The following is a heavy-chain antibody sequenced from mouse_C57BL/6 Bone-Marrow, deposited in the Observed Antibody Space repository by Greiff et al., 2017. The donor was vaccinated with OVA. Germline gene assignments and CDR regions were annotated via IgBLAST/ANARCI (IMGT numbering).Heavy chain of an antibody. V-gene: IGHV1-63*01. J-gene: IGHJ1*03. CDR2: IYPGGGYT. CDR1: GYTFTNYW. D-gene: IGHD1-1*01. Sequence: QVQLKESGAELVRPGTSVKMSCKASGYTFTNYWIGWAKQRPGHGLEWIGDIYPGGGYTNYNEKFKGKATLTADKSSSTAYMQFSSLTSEDSAIYYCAREITTVVARDWYFDVWGTGTTVTVSS. CDR3: AREITTVVARDWYFDV.